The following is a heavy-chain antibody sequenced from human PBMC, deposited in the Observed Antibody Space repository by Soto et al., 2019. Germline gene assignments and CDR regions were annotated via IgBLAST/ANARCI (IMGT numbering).Heavy chain of an antibody. CDR3: ARDPRYCSSTSCYNY. D-gene: IGHD2-2*02. V-gene: IGHV1-69*04. J-gene: IGHJ4*02. CDR2: IIPILGIA. Sequence: ASVKVSCKASGGTFSSYTISWVRQAPGQGLEWMGRIIPILGIANYAQKFQGRVTITADKSTSTAYMELSSLRSEDTAVYYCARDPRYCSSTSCYNYWGQGTLVTVSS. CDR1: GGTFSSYT.